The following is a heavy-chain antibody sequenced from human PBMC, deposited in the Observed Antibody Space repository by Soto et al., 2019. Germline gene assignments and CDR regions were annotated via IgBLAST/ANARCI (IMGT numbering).Heavy chain of an antibody. V-gene: IGHV3-30-3*01. CDR3: ARTSASGYYLSYFDY. Sequence: QVQLVESGGGVVQPGRSLRLSCAASGFTFSNYAMHWVRQAPGKGLEWVAVISYDGSNKYYADSVKGRFTISRDNSKNTLHLEMKSLSAEDTAVYYCARTSASGYYLSYFDYWGQGTLVTVSS. CDR2: ISYDGSNK. J-gene: IGHJ4*02. CDR1: GFTFSNYA. D-gene: IGHD3-22*01.